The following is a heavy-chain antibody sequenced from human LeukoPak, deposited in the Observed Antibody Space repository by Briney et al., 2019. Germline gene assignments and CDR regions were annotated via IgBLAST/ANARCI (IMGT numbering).Heavy chain of an antibody. Sequence: GGSLRLSCVASGFTFSDYSMKWVRQAPGKGLEWLSYISSSDTVIYYADSVKGRFTTSRDNAKSSLYLQMNSLRAEDTAVYYCARGGYYHTNSPFDYWGQGTLVTVSS. D-gene: IGHD3-22*01. CDR2: ISSSDTVI. J-gene: IGHJ4*02. CDR1: GFTFSDYS. V-gene: IGHV3-48*01. CDR3: ARGGYYHTNSPFDY.